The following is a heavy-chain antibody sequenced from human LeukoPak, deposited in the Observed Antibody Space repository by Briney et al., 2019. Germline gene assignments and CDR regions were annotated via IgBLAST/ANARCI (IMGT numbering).Heavy chain of an antibody. CDR2: INPKSGGT. J-gene: IGHJ4*02. CDR1: GYTFTGYY. D-gene: IGHD5-18*01. CDR3: APTAMDLYYFDY. V-gene: IGHV1-2*02. Sequence: ASVKVPCKASGYTFTGYYIHWVRQAPGQGLEWMGWINPKSGGTNYAQKFQSRVTMTRDTSISTAYMELSRLRSDDTAVYYCAPTAMDLYYFDYWGQGTLVTVSS.